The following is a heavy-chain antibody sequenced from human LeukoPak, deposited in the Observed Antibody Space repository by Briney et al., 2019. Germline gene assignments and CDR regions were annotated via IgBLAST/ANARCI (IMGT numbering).Heavy chain of an antibody. CDR2: IYYRGST. D-gene: IGHD3-10*01. CDR1: GGSISSYF. Sequence: SETLSLTCTVSGGSISSYFCSWIRQPPGKGLEWIGYIYYRGSTNYNPSLKSRVTISVDTSKNQFSLKLTSVTAADTAVYYCARGALWFGEFPTDYWGQGTLVTVSS. J-gene: IGHJ4*02. V-gene: IGHV4-59*01. CDR3: ARGALWFGEFPTDY.